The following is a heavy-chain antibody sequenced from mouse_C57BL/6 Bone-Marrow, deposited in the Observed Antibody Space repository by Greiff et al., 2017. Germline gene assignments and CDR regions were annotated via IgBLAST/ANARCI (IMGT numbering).Heavy chain of an antibody. D-gene: IGHD2-14*01. CDR3: TTGGTYWYCDV. Sequence: EVQLQQSGAELVRPGASVKLSCTASGFNIKDDYMHWVKQRPEQGLEWIGWIDPENGDTEYASKFQGKATITADTSSNTAYLPLSLTSEDTAVYYCTTGGTYWYCDVWGTGTTVTASS. CDR2: IDPENGDT. CDR1: GFNIKDDY. V-gene: IGHV14-4*01. J-gene: IGHJ1*03.